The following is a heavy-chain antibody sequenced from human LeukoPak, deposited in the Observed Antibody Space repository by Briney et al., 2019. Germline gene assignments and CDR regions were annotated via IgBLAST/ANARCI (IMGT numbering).Heavy chain of an antibody. Sequence: GGSLRLSCAASGFTFSSYSMTWVRQAPGKGLEWVSSISSSSSYIYYADSVKGRFTISRDNAKNSLYLQMNSLRAEDTAVYYCARDLGSWVEMATMKAFDIWGQGTMVTVSS. CDR2: ISSSSSYI. D-gene: IGHD5-24*01. J-gene: IGHJ3*02. V-gene: IGHV3-21*01. CDR1: GFTFSSYS. CDR3: ARDLGSWVEMATMKAFDI.